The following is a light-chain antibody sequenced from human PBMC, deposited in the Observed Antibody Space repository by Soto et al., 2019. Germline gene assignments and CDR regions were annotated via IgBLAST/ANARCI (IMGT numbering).Light chain of an antibody. CDR1: QSVSTY. J-gene: IGKJ3*01. CDR2: DTS. CDR3: RQRSSWPFT. Sequence: EIVLTQSPAILSLSPGEGASLSCSASQSVSTYLAWYQQKPGQAPRLLIYDTSNRASGVPARFSGSGSGTDFTLTISSLEPEDFAVYYCRQRSSWPFTFGPGATVAIK. V-gene: IGKV3-11*01.